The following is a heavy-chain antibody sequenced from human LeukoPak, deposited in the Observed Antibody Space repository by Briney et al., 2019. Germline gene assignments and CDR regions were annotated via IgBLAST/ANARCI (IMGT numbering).Heavy chain of an antibody. CDR2: IKSKTDGGTT. Sequence: GGSLRLSCAASGFTFSNAWMSWVRQALGKGLEWVGRIKSKTDGGTTDYAAPVKGRFTISRDDSKNTLYLQMNSLETEDTAVYYCTTDRGSLGGSSYFDYWGQGTLVTVSS. V-gene: IGHV3-15*01. CDR3: TTDRGSLGGSSYFDY. D-gene: IGHD1-26*01. CDR1: GFTFSNAW. J-gene: IGHJ4*02.